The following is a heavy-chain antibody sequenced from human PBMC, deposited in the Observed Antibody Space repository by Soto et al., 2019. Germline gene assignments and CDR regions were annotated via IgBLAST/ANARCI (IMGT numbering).Heavy chain of an antibody. V-gene: IGHV4-30-4*01. CDR1: GGSISIVDYY. D-gene: IGHD2-2*01. Sequence: PSETLSLTCTVSGGSISIVDYYWSWIRQPPGKGLEWIGYIYYSGSTYYNPSLKSRVTISVDTSKNQFSLKLSSVTAADTAVYYCARVVRITDIVVVPAAKGFDYWGQGTLVTVSS. CDR3: ARVVRITDIVVVPAAKGFDY. J-gene: IGHJ4*02. CDR2: IYYSGST.